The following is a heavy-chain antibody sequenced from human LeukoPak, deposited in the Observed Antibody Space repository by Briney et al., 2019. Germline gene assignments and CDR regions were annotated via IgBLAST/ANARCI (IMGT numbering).Heavy chain of an antibody. Sequence: QSGGSLRLSCAASGFTFSSHGMNWVRQAPGKGLEWVSGISPSGDILYYADSVRGRFTISRDNSKNTLYLQMNSLRAEDTAVYYCAPSGVGATVDYWGQGTLVTVSS. V-gene: IGHV3-23*01. D-gene: IGHD1-26*01. CDR1: GFTFSSHG. J-gene: IGHJ4*02. CDR3: APSGVGATVDY. CDR2: ISPSGDIL.